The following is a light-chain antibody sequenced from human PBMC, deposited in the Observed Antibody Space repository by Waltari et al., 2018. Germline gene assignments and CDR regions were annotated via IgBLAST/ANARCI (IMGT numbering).Light chain of an antibody. CDR2: EVN. J-gene: IGLJ1*01. Sequence: QSALTQPPSASGSPGQSVPIPCSGTRRDRGDSKYLPWYQYYPGKAPKLILYEVNKRASGVPDRFYGSRSGSTAFLTVSGLQADDEAVYFCFSYAGSNTYVFGSGTTVTVL. V-gene: IGLV2-8*01. CDR3: FSYAGSNTYV. CDR1: RRDRGDSKY.